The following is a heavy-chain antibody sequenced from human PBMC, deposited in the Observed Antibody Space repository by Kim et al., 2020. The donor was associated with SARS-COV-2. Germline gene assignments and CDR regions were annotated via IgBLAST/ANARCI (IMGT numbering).Heavy chain of an antibody. J-gene: IGHJ4*02. V-gene: IGHV5-10-1*01. CDR1: GYSFSSYW. Sequence: GESLKISCQGFGYSFSSYWITWVRQRPGKGLEWMGRLDLRASSSTFNPSFQGHVTLSGDTSISTAYLQWTSLQASDTAIYYCARHRIGSGGVWDFDYWGQGTLVTVSS. CDR3: ARHRIGSGGVWDFDY. D-gene: IGHD6-19*01. CDR2: LDLRASSS.